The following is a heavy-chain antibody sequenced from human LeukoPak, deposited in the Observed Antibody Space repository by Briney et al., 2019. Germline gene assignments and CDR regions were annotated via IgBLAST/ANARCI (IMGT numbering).Heavy chain of an antibody. Sequence: SETLSLTCAVYGGSFSGYYWSWIRQPPGKGLEWIGEINHSGSTNYNPSLKSRVTISVDTSKNQFSLKLSSVTAADTAVYYCARGERGYGMDVWGQGTMVTVSS. J-gene: IGHJ6*02. V-gene: IGHV4-34*01. CDR1: GGSFSGYY. D-gene: IGHD1-1*01. CDR3: ARGERGYGMDV. CDR2: INHSGST.